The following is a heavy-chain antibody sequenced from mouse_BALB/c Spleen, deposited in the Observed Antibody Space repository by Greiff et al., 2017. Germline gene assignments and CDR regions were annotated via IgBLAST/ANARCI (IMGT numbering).Heavy chain of an antibody. Sequence: VQLQQPGAELVKPGASVKLSCKASGYTFTSYYMYWVKQRPGQGLEWIGGINPSNGGTNFNEKFKSKATLTVDKSSSTAYMQLSSLTSEDSAVYYCTRGGFYDYDRFAYWGQGTLVTVSA. CDR3: TRGGFYDYDRFAY. V-gene: IGHV1S81*02. CDR2: INPSNGGT. CDR1: GYTFTSYY. D-gene: IGHD2-4*01. J-gene: IGHJ3*01.